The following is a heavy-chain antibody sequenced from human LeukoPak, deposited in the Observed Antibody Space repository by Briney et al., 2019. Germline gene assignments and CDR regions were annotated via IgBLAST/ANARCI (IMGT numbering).Heavy chain of an antibody. V-gene: IGHV1-18*01. CDR1: GYTFTSYG. D-gene: IGHD4-23*01. J-gene: IGHJ4*02. CDR3: ARGWELDS. Sequence: ASVKVSCKPSGYTFTSYGISWVRQAPGQGLEWMGWVSTYNDNTSYAQKLQGRVTMTTDTSTSTAYMELRSLRSDDTAVYYCARGWELDSWGQGTLVTVSS. CDR2: VSTYNDNT.